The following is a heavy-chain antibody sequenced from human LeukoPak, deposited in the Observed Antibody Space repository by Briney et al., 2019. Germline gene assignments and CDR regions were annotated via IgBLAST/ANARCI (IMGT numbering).Heavy chain of an antibody. Sequence: TGGSLRLSCAASGFTFSGSAMQWVRQASGKGLECVGRIRSKANSYATAYAASVKGRFTISRDDSKNTAYLQMNSLKTEDTAVYYCTRHISNSVTTNAFDIWGQGTMVTVSS. CDR3: TRHISNSVTTNAFDI. J-gene: IGHJ3*02. V-gene: IGHV3-73*01. CDR1: GFTFSGSA. CDR2: IRSKANSYAT. D-gene: IGHD4-17*01.